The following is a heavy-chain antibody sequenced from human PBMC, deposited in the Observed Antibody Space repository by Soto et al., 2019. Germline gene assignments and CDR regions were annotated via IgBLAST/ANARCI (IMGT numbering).Heavy chain of an antibody. V-gene: IGHV1-46*01. CDR3: ARGERDQLSSAYYYYGMDV. J-gene: IGHJ6*02. CDR2: INPSGGSP. Sequence: APVKVSCKASVYTFSSYYMHWLRQAPGQGLEWMGIINPSGGSPSYAQKFQGRVTMTRGTSTSTVYMELSSMRSEDTAVYYCARGERDQLSSAYYYYGMDVWGQGTTVTVSS. CDR1: VYTFSSYY. D-gene: IGHD2-2*01.